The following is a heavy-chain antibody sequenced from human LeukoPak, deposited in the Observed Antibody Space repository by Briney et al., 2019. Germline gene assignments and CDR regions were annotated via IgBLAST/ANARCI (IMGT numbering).Heavy chain of an antibody. CDR3: AKDAGRLAFSYYFDY. CDR1: GFTFSSYG. CDR2: IRYDGSNK. V-gene: IGHV3-30*02. J-gene: IGHJ4*02. D-gene: IGHD3-16*01. Sequence: GGSLRLSCAASGFTFSSYGMHWVRQAPGKGLEWVAFIRYDGSNKYYAGSVKGRFTISRDNSKNTLYLQMNSLRAEDTAVYYCAKDAGRLAFSYYFDYWGQGTLVTVSS.